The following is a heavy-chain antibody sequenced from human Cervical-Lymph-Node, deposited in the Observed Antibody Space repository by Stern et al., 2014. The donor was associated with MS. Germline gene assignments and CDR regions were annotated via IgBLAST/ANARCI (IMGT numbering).Heavy chain of an antibody. Sequence: QLVQSGAEVKKPGASVKVSCKASGYTFSTYAINWVRQAPGQRLERMGWIDAVNGNSKYTQKFQGRVTFSMDTSASTAYMELSSLGSEDTALYYCTAVDYGDYWGQGTLVTVSS. J-gene: IGHJ4*02. CDR2: IDAVNGNS. CDR3: TAVDYGDY. V-gene: IGHV1-3*01. CDR1: GYTFSTYA. D-gene: IGHD4-17*01.